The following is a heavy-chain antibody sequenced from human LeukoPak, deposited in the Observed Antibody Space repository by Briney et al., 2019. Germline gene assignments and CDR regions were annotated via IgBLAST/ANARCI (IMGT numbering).Heavy chain of an antibody. CDR3: ARGYSSRFDFDY. Sequence: ASVKVSCKASGYTFTSYYMHWVRRAPGQGLEWMGIIDPSGGSTSYAQKFQGRVTMTRDTSTSTVYMELSSLRSEDTAVYYCARGYSSRFDFDYWGQGTLVTVSS. CDR1: GYTFTSYY. V-gene: IGHV1-46*01. J-gene: IGHJ4*02. CDR2: IDPSGGST. D-gene: IGHD6-13*01.